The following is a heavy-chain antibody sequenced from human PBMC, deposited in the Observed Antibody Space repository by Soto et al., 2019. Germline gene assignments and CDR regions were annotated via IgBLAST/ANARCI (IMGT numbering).Heavy chain of an antibody. J-gene: IGHJ4*02. V-gene: IGHV4-59*01. D-gene: IGHD5-18*01. Sequence: PETLPLTCTVSGGPLSSYYWSWIRQSPGKGLENLGYIYFSDSTNYNPSLKSRVTISVDTSKNQFSLKLSSVTAADTAVYYCARVLSDTAMVSFDYWGQGTLVTVS. CDR1: GGPLSSYY. CDR2: IYFSDST. CDR3: ARVLSDTAMVSFDY.